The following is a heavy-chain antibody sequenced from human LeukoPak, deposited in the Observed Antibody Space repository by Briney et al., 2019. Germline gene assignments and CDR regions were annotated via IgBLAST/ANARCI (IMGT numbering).Heavy chain of an antibody. CDR1: GGSFSGYY. J-gene: IGHJ4*02. CDR3: ARVRYSYAYYLDY. D-gene: IGHD5-18*01. Sequence: PSETLSLTCAVYGGSFSGYYWSWIRQPPGKGLEWIGEINHSGSTNYNPSLKSRVTISVDTSKNQFSLKLSSVTAADTAVYYCARVRYSYAYYLDYWGQGTLVTVSS. V-gene: IGHV4-34*01. CDR2: INHSGST.